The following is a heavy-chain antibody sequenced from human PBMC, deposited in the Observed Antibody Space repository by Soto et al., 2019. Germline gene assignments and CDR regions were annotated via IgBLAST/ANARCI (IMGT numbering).Heavy chain of an antibody. CDR3: AREWSAAGHFYGMDV. J-gene: IGHJ6*02. CDR2: MNTNSDDT. CDR1: GYTFTSYD. V-gene: IGHV1-8*01. D-gene: IGHD6-13*01. Sequence: ASVKVSCKTSGYTFTSYDINWVRQAPGQGLEWVGWMNTNSDDTRSAQKFRGRLTLTRDKSMRAVYMKLSNLRPDDSAVYYCAREWSAAGHFYGMDVWGQGTTVTVSS.